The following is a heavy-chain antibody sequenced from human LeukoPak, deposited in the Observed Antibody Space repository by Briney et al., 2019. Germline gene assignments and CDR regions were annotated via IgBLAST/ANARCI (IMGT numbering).Heavy chain of an antibody. Sequence: GGSLRLSCAASGFTVSSNYMSWVRQAPGKGLEWVSVIYRGGSTDYADSVKGRFTISRDNSKNTVYLQMNGLRTEDTAVYYCAKGLLRDVWFGESWGQGTLVTVSS. D-gene: IGHD3-10*01. CDR3: AKGLLRDVWFGES. V-gene: IGHV3-53*05. CDR2: IYRGGST. J-gene: IGHJ4*02. CDR1: GFTVSSNY.